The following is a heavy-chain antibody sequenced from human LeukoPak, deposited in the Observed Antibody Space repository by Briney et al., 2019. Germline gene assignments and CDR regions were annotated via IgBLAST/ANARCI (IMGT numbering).Heavy chain of an antibody. Sequence: PSETLSLTCTVSGGSISSYYWSWIRQPPGKGLEWIGYIYYSGSTNYNPTLKSRVTISVDTSKNQFSLKLSSVTAADTAVYYCARIRDSIDYWGQGTLVTVSS. CDR1: GGSISSYY. D-gene: IGHD3-10*01. CDR3: ARIRDSIDY. J-gene: IGHJ4*02. V-gene: IGHV4-59*12. CDR2: IYYSGST.